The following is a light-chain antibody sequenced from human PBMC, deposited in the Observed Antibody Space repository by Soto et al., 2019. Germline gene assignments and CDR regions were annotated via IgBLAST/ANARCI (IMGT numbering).Light chain of an antibody. CDR1: RSVSGN. CDR3: QHHDTWPVS. V-gene: IGKV3-15*01. CDR2: GTS. J-gene: IGKJ5*01. Sequence: EIVMTQSPATLSVSQGERATLSCRASRSVSGNLAWYQQKPGQPPRLLIYGTSTRAAFVPARFSGSGYGTEFTLTIRSLQSEDFAVYYCQHHDTWPVSFGQGTRLEIK.